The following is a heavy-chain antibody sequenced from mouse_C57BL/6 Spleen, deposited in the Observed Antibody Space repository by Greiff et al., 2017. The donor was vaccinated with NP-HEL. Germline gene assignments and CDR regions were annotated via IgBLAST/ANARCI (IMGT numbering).Heavy chain of an antibody. CDR2: IDPSDSGT. D-gene: IGHD1-1*01. V-gene: IGHV1-52*01. Sequence: QVQLQQPGAELVRPGSSVKLSCKASGYTFTSYWMHWVKQRPIQGLEWIGNIDPSDSGTHYNQKFKDKATLTVDKSSSTAYMQLSSLTSEDSAVYYCASITTVVSDWYFDVWGTGTTVTVSS. CDR3: ASITTVVSDWYFDV. CDR1: GYTFTSYW. J-gene: IGHJ1*03.